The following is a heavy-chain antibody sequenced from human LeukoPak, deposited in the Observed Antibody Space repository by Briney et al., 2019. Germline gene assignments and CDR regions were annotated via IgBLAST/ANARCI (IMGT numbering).Heavy chain of an antibody. Sequence: GGSLRLSCAAPGITFSNYNMNWVRQAPGKGLEWISSITSSSSYTFYADSVKGRFTISRDSAKNSLYLQMNSLRVEDTAIYYCARDPYNGAYSEGYYYYYMDVWGKGTTVTVSS. CDR1: GITFSNYN. CDR3: ARDPYNGAYSEGYYYYYMDV. D-gene: IGHD1-1*01. CDR2: ITSSSSYT. V-gene: IGHV3-21*01. J-gene: IGHJ6*03.